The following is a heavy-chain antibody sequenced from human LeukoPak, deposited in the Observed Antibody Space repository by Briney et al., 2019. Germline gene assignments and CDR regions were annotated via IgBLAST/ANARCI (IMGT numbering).Heavy chain of an antibody. CDR1: GFNVSRNY. J-gene: IGHJ4*02. D-gene: IGHD6-19*01. CDR2: ISGTGHST. Sequence: GGSLRLSCATSGFNVSRNYMSWVRQAPGKGLEWVSAISGTGHSTYYADPVKGRFTISRDNSKNTLDLQMNSLRAEDTAVYYCAKDLRVAVGRGYFEYWGQGTLVTVSS. CDR3: AKDLRVAVGRGYFEY. V-gene: IGHV3-23*01.